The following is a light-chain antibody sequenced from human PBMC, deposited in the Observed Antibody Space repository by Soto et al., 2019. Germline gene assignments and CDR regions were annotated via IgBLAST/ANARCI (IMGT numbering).Light chain of an antibody. CDR1: SSDVGGYNY. CDR2: EVS. J-gene: IGLJ1*01. V-gene: IGLV2-8*01. Sequence: QSVLTQPPSASGSPGQSVTISCTGTSSDVGGYNYVSWYQQYPGKAPKIMIYEVSKRPSGVPDRFSGSKSGNTASLTVSGLQAEDEADYYSGSYADSNNYVFGTGTKVTVL. CDR3: GSYADSNNYV.